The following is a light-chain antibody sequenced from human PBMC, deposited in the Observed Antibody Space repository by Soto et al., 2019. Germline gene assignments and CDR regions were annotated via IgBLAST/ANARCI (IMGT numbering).Light chain of an antibody. V-gene: IGKV1-9*01. CDR3: QQRNSYPIT. CDR1: QDISSA. J-gene: IGKJ5*01. CDR2: VAS. Sequence: DVQLTHSPSFLSASVGDRVTITCRASQDISSALAWYQQKPGKAPKVLIHVASTLQSGVPSRFSGSGSGTEFTLTISSLQPEDFATYYCQQRNSYPITFGQGTRLEIK.